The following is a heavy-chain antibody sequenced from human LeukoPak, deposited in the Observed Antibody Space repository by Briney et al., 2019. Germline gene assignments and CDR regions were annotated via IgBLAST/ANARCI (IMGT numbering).Heavy chain of an antibody. D-gene: IGHD3-10*01. Sequence: GGSLRLSCAASGFTPSSYWMTWVRQAPGKGLEWVANINQDGHAQYYVQSVRGRFTISRDNAKSFLYLQMNSLSVEDTGVYYCARNSYGSGSHDHWGQGTLVTVSS. V-gene: IGHV3-7*01. J-gene: IGHJ5*02. CDR3: ARNSYGSGSHDH. CDR1: GFTPSSYW. CDR2: INQDGHAQ.